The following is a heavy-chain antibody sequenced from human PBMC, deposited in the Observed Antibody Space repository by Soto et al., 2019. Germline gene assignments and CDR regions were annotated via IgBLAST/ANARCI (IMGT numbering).Heavy chain of an antibody. J-gene: IGHJ4*02. CDR3: ARDHYDYAGESD. V-gene: IGHV4-30-4*01. CDR1: GGSISSADYY. Sequence: SETLSLTCTVSGGSISSADYYWSWIRQPPGKGLEWIGHIYYSGRTYYNPSLKSRLTISIDTSKNQFSLKLNSVTAADTAVYFCARDHYDYAGESDWGQGALVTVSS. CDR2: IYYSGRT. D-gene: IGHD3-16*01.